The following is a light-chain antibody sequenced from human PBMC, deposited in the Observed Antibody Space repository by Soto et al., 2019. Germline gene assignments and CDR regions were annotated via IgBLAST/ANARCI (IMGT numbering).Light chain of an antibody. CDR2: EAS. CDR3: QQYNNWPTWT. J-gene: IGKJ1*01. V-gene: IGKV3-15*01. Sequence: EIVMTQSPATLSVSPGERATLSCRASQSVSSNLAWYQQKPGQAPRLLIYEASTRATGIPGRFSGSGSGTEFTLTISSLQSEDFAVYFCQQYNNWPTWTFGQGTKVDI. CDR1: QSVSSN.